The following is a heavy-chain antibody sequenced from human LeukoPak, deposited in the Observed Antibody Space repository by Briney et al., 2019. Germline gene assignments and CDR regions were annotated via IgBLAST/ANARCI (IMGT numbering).Heavy chain of an antibody. Sequence: GGSLRLSCAASGFTVSSNYMSWVRQAPGKGLEWVSVIYSGGNTYYADSVKGRFTISRDNSKNTLYLQMNSLRAEDTAVYYCATYDYGDYFAYWGQGTLVTVSS. V-gene: IGHV3-66*01. J-gene: IGHJ4*02. CDR3: ATYDYGDYFAY. CDR1: GFTVSSNY. CDR2: IYSGGNT. D-gene: IGHD4-17*01.